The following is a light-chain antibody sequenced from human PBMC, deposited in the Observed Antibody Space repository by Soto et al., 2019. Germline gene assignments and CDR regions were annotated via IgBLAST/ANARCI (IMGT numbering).Light chain of an antibody. J-gene: IGLJ3*02. V-gene: IGLV2-8*01. Sequence: QSALTQPPSASGSPGQSVTISCTGTSSDVGGYNYVSWYQQHPGKAPTLMIFEVSKRPSGVPDRFSGSKYGNTASLTVSGLQAEDEADYYCTSYAGSINWVFGGGTKLTVL. CDR1: SSDVGGYNY. CDR3: TSYAGSINWV. CDR2: EVS.